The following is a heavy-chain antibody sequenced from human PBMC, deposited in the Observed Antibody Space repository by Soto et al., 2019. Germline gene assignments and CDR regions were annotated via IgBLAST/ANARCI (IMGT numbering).Heavy chain of an antibody. CDR3: ARDLKPIVVVVAATRTYNWFDP. CDR2: ISAYNGNT. Sequence: QVQLVQSGAEVKKPGASVKVSCKASGYTFTSYGISWVRQAPGQGLEWMGWISAYNGNTNYAQKLQGRVTMATATSTSTAYMELRSLRSDDTAVYYCARDLKPIVVVVAATRTYNWFDPWGQGTLVTVSS. D-gene: IGHD2-15*01. V-gene: IGHV1-18*01. CDR1: GYTFTSYG. J-gene: IGHJ5*02.